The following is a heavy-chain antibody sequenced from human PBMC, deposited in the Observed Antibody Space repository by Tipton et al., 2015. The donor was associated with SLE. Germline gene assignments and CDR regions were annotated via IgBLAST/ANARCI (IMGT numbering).Heavy chain of an antibody. D-gene: IGHD3-3*01. J-gene: IGHJ6*02. CDR3: ARQGGEWLFYYYGMDV. V-gene: IGHV4-39*07. CDR1: GGSITNSNYF. Sequence: TLSLTCSVSGGSITNSNYFWGWIRQPPGKGLEWIGNIYYSGSPYYNPSLKSRVTISVNTSKNQFSLRLSSVTAADTAMYYCARQGGEWLFYYYGMDVWGQGTTATVSS. CDR2: IYYSGSP.